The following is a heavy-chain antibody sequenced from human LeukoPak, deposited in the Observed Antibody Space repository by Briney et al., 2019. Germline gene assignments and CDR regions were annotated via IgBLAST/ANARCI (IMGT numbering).Heavy chain of an antibody. CDR2: ISGSGGRT. CDR3: AKGDCGRDCYYGINY. V-gene: IGHV3-23*01. Sequence: GGSLRLSCAASGFTFDNYVMNWVRQAPGKGLEWVSDISGSGGRTYYAVSVKGRFTISRDNSKNTVYLQMNSLRAEDTAVYYCAKGDCGRDCYYGINYWGQGSLVTVSS. D-gene: IGHD2-21*02. J-gene: IGHJ4*02. CDR1: GFTFDNYV.